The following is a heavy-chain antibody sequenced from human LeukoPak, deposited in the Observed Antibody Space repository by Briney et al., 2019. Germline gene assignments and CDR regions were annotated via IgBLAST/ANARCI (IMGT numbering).Heavy chain of an antibody. CDR3: AKGLRYIDY. Sequence: PGRSLRLSCAASGFTFSSYAMHWVRQAPGKGLEWVAVISYDGSNKYYADSVKGRFTISRDNSKNTLYVQMNSLRAEDTAIYYCAKGLRYIDYWGQGTLVTVSS. J-gene: IGHJ4*02. CDR1: GFTFSSYA. CDR2: ISYDGSNK. D-gene: IGHD3-16*01. V-gene: IGHV3-30-3*01.